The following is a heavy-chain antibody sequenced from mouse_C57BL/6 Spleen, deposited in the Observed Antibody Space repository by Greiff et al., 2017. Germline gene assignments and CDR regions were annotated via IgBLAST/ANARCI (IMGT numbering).Heavy chain of an antibody. CDR2: ISSGGSYT. V-gene: IGHV5-6*02. D-gene: IGHD2-2*01. J-gene: IGHJ2*01. CDR3: ARRGVTAFDY. Sequence: VKVVESGGDLVKPGGSLRLSCAASGFTFSSYGMSWVRQTPDKRLEWVATISSGGSYTYYPDSVKGRFTISRDNAKNTLYLQTSSLKSEDTAMYYCARRGVTAFDYWGQGTTLTVSS. CDR1: GFTFSSYG.